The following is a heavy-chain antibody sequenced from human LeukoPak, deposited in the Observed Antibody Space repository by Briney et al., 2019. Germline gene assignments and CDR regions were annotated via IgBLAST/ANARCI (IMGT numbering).Heavy chain of an antibody. Sequence: PGGSLRLSCAASGFTFSSYWMSWIRQTPGKGLEWIGYTFTSGGTNYNPSLKSRVTISVDTSKNQFSLKMTSVTAADTAVYYCARQPFPLREDHFDFWGQGTLVTVSS. J-gene: IGHJ4*02. D-gene: IGHD1-26*01. CDR2: TFTSGGT. CDR3: ARQPFPLREDHFDF. V-gene: IGHV4-4*09. CDR1: GFTFSSYW.